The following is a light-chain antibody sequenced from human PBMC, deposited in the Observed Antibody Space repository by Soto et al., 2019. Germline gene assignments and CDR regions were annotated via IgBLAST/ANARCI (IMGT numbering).Light chain of an antibody. Sequence: QSVLTQPASVSGSPGQSITISCTGATSDVGRYNYLSWYQQHPGKAPKLIIYDVSYRPSGVSTRFSGSKSSNTASLTISGLQAEDEADYYCSSYTTSSTYVLGTGTKVTVL. J-gene: IGLJ1*01. CDR2: DVS. V-gene: IGLV2-14*01. CDR1: TSDVGRYNY. CDR3: SSYTTSSTYV.